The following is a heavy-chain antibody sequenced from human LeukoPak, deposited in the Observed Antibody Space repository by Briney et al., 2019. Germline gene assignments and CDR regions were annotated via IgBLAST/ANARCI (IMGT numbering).Heavy chain of an antibody. D-gene: IGHD2-15*01. Sequence: ASVKVSCKASGYTFTSYGISWVRQAPGQGLEWMGWISAYNGNTNYAQKLQGRVTMTADTSTSTAYMELRSLRSDDTAVYYCARLGNIVVVVAATHDPPLDYWGQGTLVTVSS. CDR3: ARLGNIVVVVAATHDPPLDY. J-gene: IGHJ4*02. CDR1: GYTFTSYG. CDR2: ISAYNGNT. V-gene: IGHV1-18*01.